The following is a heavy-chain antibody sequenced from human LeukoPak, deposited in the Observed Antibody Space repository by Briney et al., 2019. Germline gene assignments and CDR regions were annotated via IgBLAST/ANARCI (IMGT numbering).Heavy chain of an antibody. J-gene: IGHJ4*02. V-gene: IGHV1-69*04. CDR2: IIPILGIA. CDR1: GYTFTSYD. D-gene: IGHD3-22*01. CDR3: ASDPYYYDSSGNY. Sequence: SVKVSCKASGYTFTSYDINWVRQAPGQGLEWMGRIIPILGIANYAQKFQGRVTITADKSTSTAYMELSSLRSEDTAVYYCASDPYYYDSSGNYWGQGTLVTVSS.